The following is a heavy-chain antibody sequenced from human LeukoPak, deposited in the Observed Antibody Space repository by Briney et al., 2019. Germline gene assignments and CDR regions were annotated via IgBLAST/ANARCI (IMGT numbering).Heavy chain of an antibody. J-gene: IGHJ3*02. V-gene: IGHV1-8*01. CDR1: GYTFTSYD. D-gene: IGHD3-22*01. CDR2: MNPNSGNT. CDR3: ARGDYYDSSGSLSGAFDI. Sequence: ASVKVSCKASGYTFTSYDINWVRQATGQGLEWMGWMNPNSGNTGYAQKFQGRVTMTRNTSISTAYMALSSLRSEDTAMYYCARGDYYDSSGSLSGAFDIWRQGTMVTVSS.